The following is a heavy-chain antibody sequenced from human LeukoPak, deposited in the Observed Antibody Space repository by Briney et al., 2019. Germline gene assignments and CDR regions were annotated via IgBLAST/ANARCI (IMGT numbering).Heavy chain of an antibody. CDR3: ARDRRSWYYYDRRAFDI. CDR1: GFTFSSYA. Sequence: GGSLRLSCAASGFTFSSYAMHWVRQAPGKGLEYVSAISSNGGSTYYANSVKGRFTISRDISKNTLYLQMNNLRAEDTAVYYCARDRRSWYYYDRRAFDIWGQGTMVTVSS. D-gene: IGHD3-22*01. V-gene: IGHV3-64*01. CDR2: ISSNGGST. J-gene: IGHJ3*02.